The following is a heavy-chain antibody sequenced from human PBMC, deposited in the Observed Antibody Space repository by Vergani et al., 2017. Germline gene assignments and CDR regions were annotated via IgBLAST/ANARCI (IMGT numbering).Heavy chain of an antibody. CDR1: GGTFSSYA. CDR3: ARVVGSKDSSGYYFGY. J-gene: IGHJ4*02. Sequence: QVQLVQSGAEVKKPGSSVKVSCKASGGTFSSYAISWVRQAPGQGLEWMGIINPSGGSTSYAQKFQGRVTMTRDTSTSTVYMELSSLRSEDTAVYYCARVVGSKDSSGYYFGYWGQGTLVTVSS. CDR2: INPSGGST. D-gene: IGHD3-22*01. V-gene: IGHV1-46*03.